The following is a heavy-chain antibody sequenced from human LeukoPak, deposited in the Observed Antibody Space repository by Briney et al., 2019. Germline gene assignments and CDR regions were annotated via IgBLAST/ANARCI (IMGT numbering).Heavy chain of an antibody. CDR3: ATDRHWAFDY. J-gene: IGHJ4*02. CDR2: ITGSSSTI. D-gene: IGHD3-16*01. CDR1: GFTLSSYS. Sequence: GGSLRLSCAASGFTLSSYSMNWVRQAPGKGLEWVSYITGSSSTISYADSVKGRFTISRDNARNSLYLQMNSLRAEDAAVYYCATDRHWAFDYWGQGTLVTVSS. V-gene: IGHV3-48*01.